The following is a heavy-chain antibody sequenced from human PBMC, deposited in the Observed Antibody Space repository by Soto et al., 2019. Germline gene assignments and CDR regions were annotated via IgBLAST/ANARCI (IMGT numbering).Heavy chain of an antibody. V-gene: IGHV3-74*01. CDR2: INSDGRST. D-gene: IGHD3-10*01. CDR3: ARYYGSGSYWPTY. Sequence: EVQLVESGGGLVQPGGSLRLSCAASGFTFSSYWMHWVRQAPGKGLVWVSRINSDGRSTSYADSVKGRFTISRDNAKNMLYLQMNSLRAEDTAVYYCARYYGSGSYWPTYWGQGTLVSVSS. CDR1: GFTFSSYW. J-gene: IGHJ4*02.